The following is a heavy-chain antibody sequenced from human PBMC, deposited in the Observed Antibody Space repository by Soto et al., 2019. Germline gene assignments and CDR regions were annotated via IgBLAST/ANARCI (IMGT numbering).Heavy chain of an antibody. CDR1: GAVLSSSA. CDR3: AKGPTIFGVVITYEYYYGIDV. V-gene: IGHV3-23*01. Sequence: PGGSLRLSCTASGAVLSSSAMSWVRQASGRGLERVSAISGNGTRTYFSDSVKSRFTISGDRSKNTVYLLMNSLRAEDTSVYYWAKGPTIFGVVITYEYYYGIDVWGQGTTVTVSS. J-gene: IGHJ6*02. D-gene: IGHD3-3*01. CDR2: ISGNGTRT.